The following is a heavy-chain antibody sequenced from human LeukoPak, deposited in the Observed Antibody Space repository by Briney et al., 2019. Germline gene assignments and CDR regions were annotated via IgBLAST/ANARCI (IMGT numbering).Heavy chain of an antibody. V-gene: IGHV4-61*01. J-gene: IGHJ6*02. CDR2: IYYSGST. D-gene: IGHD3-22*01. Sequence: SETLSLTCTVSGGSVSSGSYYWSWIRQPPGKGLEWIGYIYYSGSTNYNPSLKSRVTISVDTSKNQFSLKLSSVTAADTAVYYCARECPRYYDSSGYYTSYYYYGMDVWGQGTTVTVSS. CDR1: GGSVSSGSYY. CDR3: ARECPRYYDSSGYYTSYYYYGMDV.